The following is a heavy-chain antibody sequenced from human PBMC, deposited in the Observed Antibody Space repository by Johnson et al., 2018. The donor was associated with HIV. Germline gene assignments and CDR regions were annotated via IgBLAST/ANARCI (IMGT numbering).Heavy chain of an antibody. CDR1: GFIFHNYG. CDR2: VLYDGGKK. V-gene: IGHV3-30*03. Sequence: QVQLVESGGGVVQPGGSLRLSCSTSGFIFHNYGMHWVRQAPGKGLEWVAVVLYDGGKKYYLESVQGRFTISRDNAKNSLYLQMNRLRAEDTAVYYCARDSHNFWTDAFDIWGQGTMVTVSS. J-gene: IGHJ3*02. D-gene: IGHD3/OR15-3a*01. CDR3: ARDSHNFWTDAFDI.